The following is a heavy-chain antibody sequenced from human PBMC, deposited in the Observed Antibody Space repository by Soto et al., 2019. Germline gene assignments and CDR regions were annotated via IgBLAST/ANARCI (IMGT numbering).Heavy chain of an antibody. Sequence: PGGSLRLSCAASGFTFSSYAMHWVRQAPGKGLEWVAVISYDGYNKYYADSVKGRFTISRDNSKNTLYLQMNSLRAEDTAVYYCARETEALHYSGQATLVTVSS. V-gene: IGHV3-30-3*01. CDR1: GFTFSSYA. J-gene: IGHJ4*02. CDR2: ISYDGYNK. CDR3: ARETEALHY.